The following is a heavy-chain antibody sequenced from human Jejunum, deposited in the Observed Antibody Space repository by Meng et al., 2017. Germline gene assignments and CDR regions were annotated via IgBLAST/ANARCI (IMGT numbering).Heavy chain of an antibody. Sequence: SETLSLTCSVPGSSVSSGYFSGWIRQPPGKGLEYIASVYQSGSTFYNPSLRSRVTISLDTSKNQFSLKLSSVTAADTAVYYCATTKVAGYSSAMGGVDYWGQGTLVTVSS. D-gene: IGHD6-19*01. V-gene: IGHV4-38-2*02. CDR2: VYQSGST. CDR3: ATTKVAGYSSAMGGVDY. J-gene: IGHJ4*02. CDR1: GSSVSSGYF.